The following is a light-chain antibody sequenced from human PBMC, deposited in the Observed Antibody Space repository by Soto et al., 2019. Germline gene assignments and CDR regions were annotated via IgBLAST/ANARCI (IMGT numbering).Light chain of an antibody. CDR1: SSDVGGYNY. Sequence: QSALTQPASVSGTPGQSITISCTGTSSDVGGYNYVSWYQQHPGKAPKLMIYEVSNRPSGVSNRFSGSKSGNTASLTISGLQAEDEADYYCSSYTSSSTGGYVFGSGTKLTVI. CDR3: SSYTSSSTGGYV. V-gene: IGLV2-14*01. J-gene: IGLJ1*01. CDR2: EVS.